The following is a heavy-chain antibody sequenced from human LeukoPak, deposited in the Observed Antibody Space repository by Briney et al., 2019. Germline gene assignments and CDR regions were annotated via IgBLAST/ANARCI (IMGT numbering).Heavy chain of an antibody. D-gene: IGHD1-26*01. CDR2: INHSGST. CDR3: ARGVVGATTPNHLYYYYGMDV. V-gene: IGHV4-34*01. J-gene: IGHJ6*02. CDR1: GGSFSGYY. Sequence: PSETLSLTCAVYGGSFSGYYWSWIRQPPGKGLEWIGEINHSGSTNYNPSLKSRVTISVDTSKNQFSLKLSSVTAADTAVYYCARGVVGATTPNHLYYYYGMDVWGQGTTVTVSS.